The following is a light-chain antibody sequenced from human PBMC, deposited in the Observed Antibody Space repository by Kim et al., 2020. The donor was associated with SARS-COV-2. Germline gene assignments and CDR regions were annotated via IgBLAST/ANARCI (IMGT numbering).Light chain of an antibody. CDR2: ENN. J-gene: IGLJ3*02. Sequence: KPVTISCTRSNGNIARNYVHCYQQRPGSAPTTVIYENNQRPSGVPDRFSGSVAGSSNSASLTISELKTEDDADYYCQSYDDDNQKVFGGGTRLTVL. CDR1: NGNIARNY. V-gene: IGLV6-57*03. CDR3: QSYDDDNQKV.